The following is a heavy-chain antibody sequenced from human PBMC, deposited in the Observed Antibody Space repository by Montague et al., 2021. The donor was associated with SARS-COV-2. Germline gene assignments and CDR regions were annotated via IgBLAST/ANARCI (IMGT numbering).Heavy chain of an antibody. Sequence: TLSLTCTVSGGSISSGGYYWSWIRQHPGKGLEWIGYIYYSGSTYYNPSLKSRVTISVDTSKNQFSLKLSSVTAADTAVYYCARGFVVVVAIAAFDIWGQGTLVTVSS. J-gene: IGHJ3*02. V-gene: IGHV4-31*03. D-gene: IGHD2-21*01. CDR3: ARGFVVVVAIAAFDI. CDR2: IYYSGST. CDR1: GGSISSGGYY.